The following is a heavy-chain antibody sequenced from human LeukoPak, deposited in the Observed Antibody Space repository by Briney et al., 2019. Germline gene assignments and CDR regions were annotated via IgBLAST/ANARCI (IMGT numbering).Heavy chain of an antibody. CDR2: IYTSGGT. CDR1: GGSVSSYY. Sequence: PSETLSLTCTVSGGSVSSYYLSWIRQPAGRGLEWIGRIYTSGGTNYNPSLKSRVTISVDTSKNQFSLKLSSVTAADTAVYYCARVNGYNYYHFDYWGQGTLVTVSS. J-gene: IGHJ4*02. D-gene: IGHD5-24*01. CDR3: ARVNGYNYYHFDY. V-gene: IGHV4-4*07.